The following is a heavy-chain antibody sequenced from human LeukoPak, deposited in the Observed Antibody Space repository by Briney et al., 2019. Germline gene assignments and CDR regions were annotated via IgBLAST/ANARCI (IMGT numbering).Heavy chain of an antibody. CDR1: GYTFTSYG. Sequence: ASVTVSCKASGYTFTSYGISWVRQAPGQGLEWMGWISAYNGNTNYAQKLQGRVTMTTDTSTSTAYMELRSLRSDDTAVYYCARVNRLYYYDSSGYYYFDYWGQGTLVTVSS. CDR2: ISAYNGNT. D-gene: IGHD3-22*01. J-gene: IGHJ4*02. CDR3: ARVNRLYYYDSSGYYYFDY. V-gene: IGHV1-18*01.